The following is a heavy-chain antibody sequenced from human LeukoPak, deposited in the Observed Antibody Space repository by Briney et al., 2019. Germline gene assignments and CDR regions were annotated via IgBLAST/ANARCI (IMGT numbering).Heavy chain of an antibody. D-gene: IGHD2-8*01. J-gene: IGHJ5*02. CDR3: AKSLMLYNWFDP. V-gene: IGHV3-48*01. CDR1: GFTFSTYS. Sequence: GGSLRLSCVASGFTFSTYSMNWVRQAPGKGLEWVSYISFSTSTIYYADSVKGRFTISRDNSKNTLYLQMNSLRAEDTAVYYCAKSLMLYNWFDPWGQGTLVTVSS. CDR2: ISFSTSTI.